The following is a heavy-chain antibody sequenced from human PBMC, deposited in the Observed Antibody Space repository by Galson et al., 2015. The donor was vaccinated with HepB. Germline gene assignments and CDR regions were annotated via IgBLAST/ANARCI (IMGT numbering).Heavy chain of an antibody. CDR3: ARDLPVVVVPAAWYAAFDI. V-gene: IGHV6-1*01. Sequence: CAISGDSVSSNSAAWSWIRQSPSRGLEWLGRTYYRSKWYNDYAVSVKSRITINPDTSKNQFSLQLNSVTPEDTAVYYCARDLPVVVVPAAWYAAFDIWGQGTMVTVSS. CDR2: TYYRSKWYN. D-gene: IGHD2-2*01. CDR1: GDSVSSNSAA. J-gene: IGHJ3*02.